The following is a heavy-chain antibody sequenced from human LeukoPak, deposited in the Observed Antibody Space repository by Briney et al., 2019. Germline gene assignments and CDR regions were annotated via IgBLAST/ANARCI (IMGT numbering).Heavy chain of an antibody. Sequence: GESLKISCKGSGYRFTNYWIGWVRQMPGKGLEWMGIIYPGDSETRYSPSFQGQVTISADKSISTAYLQWSSLKASDTAMYYCARPGQLGEYTPYHFDYWGQGILVTVSS. CDR2: IYPGDSET. CDR1: GYRFTNYW. CDR3: ARPGQLGEYTPYHFDY. J-gene: IGHJ4*02. D-gene: IGHD3-16*01. V-gene: IGHV5-51*01.